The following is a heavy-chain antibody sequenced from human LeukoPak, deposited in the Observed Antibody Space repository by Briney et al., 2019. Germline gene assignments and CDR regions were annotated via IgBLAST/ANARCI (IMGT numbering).Heavy chain of an antibody. CDR3: ARPWFGELFKWSSLYY. D-gene: IGHD3-10*01. CDR1: EGTFSSYA. J-gene: IGHJ4*02. CDR2: IIPIFGTA. Sequence: ASVKVSCKASEGTFSSYAISWVRQAPGQGLEWMGGIIPIFGTANYAQKFQGRVTITADESTSTAYMELSSLRSEDTAVYYCARPWFGELFKWSSLYYWGQGTLVTVSS. V-gene: IGHV1-69*13.